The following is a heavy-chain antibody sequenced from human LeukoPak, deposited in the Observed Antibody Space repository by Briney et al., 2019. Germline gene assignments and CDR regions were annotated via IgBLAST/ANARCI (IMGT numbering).Heavy chain of an antibody. J-gene: IGHJ4*02. Sequence: ASVKVSCKASGYTFTSLDINWVRQATGQGLEWMGWINPNSGYAGDAQQFQGRVTITRDTSISTAYMELTSLRSEDTAVYYCARVDGGPDYWGQGTLVTVSS. CDR1: GYTFTSLD. CDR3: ARVDGGPDY. D-gene: IGHD2-15*01. CDR2: INPNSGYA. V-gene: IGHV1-8*03.